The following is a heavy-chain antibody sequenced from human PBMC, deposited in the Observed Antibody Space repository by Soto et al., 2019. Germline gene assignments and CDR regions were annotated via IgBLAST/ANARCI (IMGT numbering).Heavy chain of an antibody. CDR1: GFTFSSYG. Sequence: GGSLRLSCAASGFTFSSYGMHWVRQAPGKGLEWVAVIWYDGSNKYYADSVKGRFTISRDNSKNTLYLQMNSLRAEDTAVYYCARDRAVVVVAATHDAFDIWGQGTMVTVSS. V-gene: IGHV3-33*01. J-gene: IGHJ3*02. CDR3: ARDRAVVVVAATHDAFDI. CDR2: IWYDGSNK. D-gene: IGHD2-15*01.